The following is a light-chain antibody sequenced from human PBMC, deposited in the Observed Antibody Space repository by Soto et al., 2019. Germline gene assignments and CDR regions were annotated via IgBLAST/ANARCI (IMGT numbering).Light chain of an antibody. CDR3: QQSNNYSGT. CDR2: RAS. Sequence: DLQMTQSPSTLSASVGDRVTITCRASQSISSWLAWYQQKPGEAPKLLIYRASTLESGVPSRFSGSGSGTDFTLTISNLQPDDFATYYCQQSNNYSGTFGQGTKVEIK. V-gene: IGKV1-5*03. CDR1: QSISSW. J-gene: IGKJ1*01.